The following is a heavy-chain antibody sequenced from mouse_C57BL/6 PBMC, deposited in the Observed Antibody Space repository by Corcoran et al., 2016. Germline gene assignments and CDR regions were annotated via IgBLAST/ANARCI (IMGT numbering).Heavy chain of an antibody. D-gene: IGHD2-3*01. Sequence: QIQLVQSGPELKKPGETVKISCKASGYTFTTYGMRWVKQAPGKGLKWMGWINTYSGVPTYADDFKGRFAFSLETSSSTAYLQINNLKNEDTATYFCARSADGYPSWFAYWGQGTLVTVSA. V-gene: IGHV9-3*01. CDR2: INTYSGVP. CDR1: GYTFTTYG. J-gene: IGHJ3*01. CDR3: ARSADGYPSWFAY.